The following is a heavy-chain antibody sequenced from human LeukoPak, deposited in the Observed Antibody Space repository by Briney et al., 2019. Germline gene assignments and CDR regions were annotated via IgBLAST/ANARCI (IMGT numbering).Heavy chain of an antibody. CDR2: ISGSGGST. J-gene: IGHJ4*02. V-gene: IGHV3-23*01. CDR3: AEVGPRTVFRSFDY. CDR1: GFTFSSYA. D-gene: IGHD4-17*01. Sequence: PGGSLRLSCAASGFTFSSYAMSWVRQATGKGLEWVSAISGSGGSTYYADAVKGRFTTSSDNSKNTLLLQQNSLRADDTAVYYCAEVGPRTVFRSFDYWGQGTLVTVSS.